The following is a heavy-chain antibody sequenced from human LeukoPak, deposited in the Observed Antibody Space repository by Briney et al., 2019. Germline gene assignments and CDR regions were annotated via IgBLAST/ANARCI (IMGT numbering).Heavy chain of an antibody. V-gene: IGHV3-23*01. D-gene: IGHD1-26*01. CDR3: AKDRRLSGSYSDY. Sequence: PGGSLRLSCAASGFTFSGYAMSWVRQAPGKGLEWVSAISGSGGSTYYADSVKGRFTISRDNSKNTLYLQMNSLRAEDTAVYYCAKDRRLSGSYSDYWGQGTLVTVSS. J-gene: IGHJ4*02. CDR1: GFTFSGYA. CDR2: ISGSGGST.